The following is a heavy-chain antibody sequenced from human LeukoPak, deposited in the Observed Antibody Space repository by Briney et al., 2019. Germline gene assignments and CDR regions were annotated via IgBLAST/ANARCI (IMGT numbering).Heavy chain of an antibody. V-gene: IGHV3-23*01. CDR2: ITNGGST. Sequence: GGSLRLSCAASGFTFSSYAMSWVRQTPGKGLEWVSVITNGGSTYYADSVKGRFTISRDTSKNTLYLQMNSLRVEGTAVYYCANEGPYSSGYYYFDYWGQGTLVTVSS. CDR1: GFTFSSYA. J-gene: IGHJ4*02. CDR3: ANEGPYSSGYYYFDY. D-gene: IGHD3-22*01.